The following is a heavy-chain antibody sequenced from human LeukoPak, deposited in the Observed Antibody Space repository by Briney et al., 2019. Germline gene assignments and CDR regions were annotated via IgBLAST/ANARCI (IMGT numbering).Heavy chain of an antibody. V-gene: IGHV4-34*01. CDR1: GGSFSGYY. J-gene: IGHJ4*02. CDR2: INHSGST. CDR3: ARHASRYCSSTSCYGTYFDY. D-gene: IGHD2-2*01. Sequence: SETLSLTCAVYGGSFSGYYWSWIRQPPGKGLEWIGEINHSGSTNYNPSLKSRVTISVDTSKNQFSLKVSSVTAADTAVYYCARHASRYCSSTSCYGTYFDYWGQGTLVTVSS.